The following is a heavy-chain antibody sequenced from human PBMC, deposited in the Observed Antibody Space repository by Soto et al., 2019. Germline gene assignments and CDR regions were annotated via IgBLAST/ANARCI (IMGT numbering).Heavy chain of an antibody. CDR1: DDSSSSYK. CDR2: IDSNGGT. V-gene: IGHV4-59*08. CDR3: VRQGFGRLHGLVDV. Sequence: QVQLQESGPGLVKPSETLSLTCTVSDDSSSSYKWSWIRQPPGRRLEWIGYIDSNGGTSYNPSLQSRVTRSIDTSTRQFSLKLSPVTAADTAVYYCVRQGFGRLHGLVDVWGQGTTVTVSS. J-gene: IGHJ6*02. D-gene: IGHD3-10*01.